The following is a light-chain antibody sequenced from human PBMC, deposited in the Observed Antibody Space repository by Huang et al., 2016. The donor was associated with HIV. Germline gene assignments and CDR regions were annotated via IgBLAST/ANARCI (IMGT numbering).Light chain of an antibody. CDR1: QDIRRD. CDR3: LQDYTYPYT. Sequence: AIQMTQSPSSLSASVGDRVTITCRASQDIRRDLGWYQQKQGKAPKLLIYAAFNLQSGVPARFSGSGSGTDFTLTISSLQPEDFATYYCLQDYTYPYTFGQGTKLEIK. V-gene: IGKV1-6*01. J-gene: IGKJ2*01. CDR2: AAF.